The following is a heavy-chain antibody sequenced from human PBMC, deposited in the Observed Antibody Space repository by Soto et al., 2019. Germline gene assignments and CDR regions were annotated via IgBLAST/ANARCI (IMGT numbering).Heavy chain of an antibody. CDR1: GFTFSSYA. CDR3: AKDDYYDSSGYYGY. V-gene: IGHV3-23*01. D-gene: IGHD3-22*01. CDR2: ISGSGGST. J-gene: IGHJ4*02. Sequence: QQLGALRLSCAASGFTFSSYAMSWVRQAPGKGLEWVSAISGSGGSTYYADSVKGRFTISRDNSKNTLYLQMNSLRAEDTAVYYCAKDDYYDSSGYYGYWGQGTLVTVSS.